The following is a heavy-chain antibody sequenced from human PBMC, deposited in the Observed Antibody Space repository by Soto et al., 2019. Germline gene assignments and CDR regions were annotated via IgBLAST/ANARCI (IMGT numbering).Heavy chain of an antibody. CDR3: PGARAASPSNYYHGLES. J-gene: IGHJ6*02. V-gene: IGHV5-10-1*01. CDR2: IDPSDSYT. CDR1: GYNFTSYW. D-gene: IGHD2-2*01. Sequence: DSLKISSNGSGYNFTSYWISCVLQMRFKVLYWMGTIDPSDSYTNYSPSFQGHVTISADKSISTAYLQWSSLKPSDTDMYYCPGARAASPSNYYHGLESWDRGSRVAASS.